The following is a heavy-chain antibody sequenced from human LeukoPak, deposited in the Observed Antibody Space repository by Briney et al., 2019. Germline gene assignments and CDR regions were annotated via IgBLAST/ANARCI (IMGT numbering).Heavy chain of an antibody. D-gene: IGHD4-17*01. CDR1: GFTFSSYS. CDR2: ISYDGSNK. J-gene: IGHJ4*02. Sequence: GGSLRLPCAASGFTFSSYSMNWVRQAPGKGLEWVAVISYDGSNKYYADSVKGRFTISRDNSKNTLYLQMNSLRAEDTAVYYCARDHGDYNGVDYWGQGTLVTVSS. CDR3: ARDHGDYNGVDY. V-gene: IGHV3-30*03.